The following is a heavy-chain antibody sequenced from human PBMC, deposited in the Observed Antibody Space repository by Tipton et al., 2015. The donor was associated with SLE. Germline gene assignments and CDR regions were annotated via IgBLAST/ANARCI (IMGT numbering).Heavy chain of an antibody. CDR2: ISGNGSNT. CDR1: GFTFSSYT. J-gene: IGHJ4*02. CDR3: AREYDSGSYDY. D-gene: IGHD3-10*01. V-gene: IGHV3-23*01. Sequence: SLRLSCAASGFTFSSYTMHWVRQAPGKGLEWVSGISGNGSNTYYADSVKGRFTISRDNSKNTVYLQMHSLRAEDTAVYYCAREYDSGSYDYCGQGTLITV.